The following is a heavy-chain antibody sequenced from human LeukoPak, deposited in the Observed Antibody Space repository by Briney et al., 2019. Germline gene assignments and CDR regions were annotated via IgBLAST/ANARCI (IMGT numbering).Heavy chain of an antibody. Sequence: GGSLRLSCAASGYTFSSNNMTWVRQVPGKGLEWVSYISSVGNNVQYADAVKGRFTISRDNARNSLYLQMNSLRVEDTAVYYCLRNTRVPDYWGQGTLVTVSS. CDR1: GYTFSSNN. CDR2: ISSVGNNV. D-gene: IGHD2-15*01. J-gene: IGHJ4*02. V-gene: IGHV3-48*04. CDR3: LRNTRVPDY.